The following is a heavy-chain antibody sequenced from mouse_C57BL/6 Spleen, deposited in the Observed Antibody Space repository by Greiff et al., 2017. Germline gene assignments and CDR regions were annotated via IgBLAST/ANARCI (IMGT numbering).Heavy chain of an antibody. CDR2: IDPGDGDT. J-gene: IGHJ4*01. CDR1: GYAFSSYW. Sequence: QVQLQQSGAELVKPGASVTISCKASGYAFSSYWMNWVKQRPGKGLEWIGQIDPGDGDTNYNGKFKGKATLTADKSSSTAYMQLSSLTSEDSAVYFCARRSVVPYAMDYWGQGTSVTVSS. D-gene: IGHD1-1*01. V-gene: IGHV1-80*01. CDR3: ARRSVVPYAMDY.